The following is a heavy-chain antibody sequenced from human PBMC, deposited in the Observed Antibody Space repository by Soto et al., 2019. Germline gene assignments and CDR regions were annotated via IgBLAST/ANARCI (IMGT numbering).Heavy chain of an antibody. CDR3: AKDEYYDILTGYPDY. CDR1: GFTFSSDG. V-gene: IGHV3-30*18. CDR2: ISYDGSNK. J-gene: IGHJ4*02. Sequence: QVQLVESGGGVVKPGRSLRLSCAASGFTFSSDGMHWVRQAPGKGLEWVAVISYDGSNKYYADSVKGRFTISRDNSKNSLYLQMNSLRAEDTAVYYCAKDEYYDILTGYPDYWGQGTLVTVSS. D-gene: IGHD3-9*01.